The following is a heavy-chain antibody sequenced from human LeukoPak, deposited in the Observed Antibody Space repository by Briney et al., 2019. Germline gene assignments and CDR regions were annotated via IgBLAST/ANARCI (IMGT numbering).Heavy chain of an antibody. CDR2: ISWNSNNI. V-gene: IGHV3-9*01. Sequence: PGGSLRLSCAASGFTFSSYAMHWVRQAPGKGLEWVSGISWNSNNIGYADSVKGRFTISRDNAKNSLYLQMNSLRAEDTALYYCAKDIAGVVGATTGFDYWGQGTLVTVSS. CDR3: AKDIAGVVGATTGFDY. J-gene: IGHJ4*02. CDR1: GFTFSSYA. D-gene: IGHD1-26*01.